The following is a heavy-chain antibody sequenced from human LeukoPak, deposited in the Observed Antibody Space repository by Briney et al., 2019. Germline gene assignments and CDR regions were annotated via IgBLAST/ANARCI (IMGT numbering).Heavy chain of an antibody. Sequence: TGGSLRLSCAASGFTFSSYWMSWVRQAPGKGLEWVANIKQDGSEKYYVDSVKGRFTISRDNAKNSLYLQMNSLRAEDTAVYYCARVEDSGYDHIDYWGQGTLVTVSS. D-gene: IGHD5-12*01. J-gene: IGHJ4*02. V-gene: IGHV3-7*01. CDR1: GFTFSSYW. CDR3: ARVEDSGYDHIDY. CDR2: IKQDGSEK.